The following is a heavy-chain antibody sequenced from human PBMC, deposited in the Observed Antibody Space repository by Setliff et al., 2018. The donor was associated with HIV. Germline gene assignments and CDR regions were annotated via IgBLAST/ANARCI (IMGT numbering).Heavy chain of an antibody. J-gene: IGHJ6*03. CDR3: ARGFWEIYYYYYMDV. D-gene: IGHD3-10*01. CDR1: GDSVNDRSYF. Sequence: SETLSLTCTVSGDSVNDRSYFWGWIRQPPGKGLEWIGEINHSGSTNYSPSLKSRVTISVDTSKNQFSLKLSSVTAADTAVYYCARGFWEIYYYYYMDVWGKGTTVTVSS. V-gene: IGHV4-34*01. CDR2: INHSGST.